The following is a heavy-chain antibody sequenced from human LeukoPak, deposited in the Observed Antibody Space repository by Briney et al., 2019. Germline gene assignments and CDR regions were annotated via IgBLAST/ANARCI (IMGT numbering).Heavy chain of an antibody. Sequence: ASVKVSCKATGYTFTSFAMHWVRQAPGQRLEWMGWISDGNGNVRYSQKFQGRVTITRDTSASTTYMELSSLKSEDTGVYYCARADNGGNWFDPWGQGTLVTVSS. CDR3: ARADNGGNWFDP. CDR2: ISDGNGNV. V-gene: IGHV1-3*01. J-gene: IGHJ5*02. CDR1: GYTFTSFA. D-gene: IGHD4-23*01.